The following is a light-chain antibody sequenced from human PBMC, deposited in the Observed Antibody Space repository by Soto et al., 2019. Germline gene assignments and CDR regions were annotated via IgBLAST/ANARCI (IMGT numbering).Light chain of an antibody. CDR3: QEYARSPGT. CDR1: QSVRDNY. Sequence: TQYGGSVDLGGRRIATLSSRASQSVRDNYLAWYQQKPGQAPSLLIFDTSRRATGIPDRFTCCGSGTGFALTICSLEPQDIAAYFCQEYARSPGTFGQGTKVDIK. J-gene: IGKJ1*01. CDR2: DTS. V-gene: IGKV3-20*01.